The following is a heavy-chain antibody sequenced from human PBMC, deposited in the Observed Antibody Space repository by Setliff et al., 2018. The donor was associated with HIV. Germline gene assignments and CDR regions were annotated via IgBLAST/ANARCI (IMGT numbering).Heavy chain of an antibody. V-gene: IGHV3-74*01. CDR1: GFTFSTYW. D-gene: IGHD3-9*01. CDR2: INSDGSST. Sequence: SLRLSCAASGFTFSTYWMHWVRQAPGKGLVWVSRINSDGSSTSYADSVKGRFTISRDNAKNTLYLQMNSLRAEDTAVYYCAREPGDILTGWSFDIWGQGTMVTVSS. J-gene: IGHJ3*02. CDR3: AREPGDILTGWSFDI.